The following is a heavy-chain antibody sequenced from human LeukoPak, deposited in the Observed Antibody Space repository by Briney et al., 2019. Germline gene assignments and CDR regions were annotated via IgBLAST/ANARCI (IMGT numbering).Heavy chain of an antibody. CDR3: AKDISSSSWYIDY. CDR2: ISWNSGSI. J-gene: IGHJ4*02. Sequence: GGSLRLSRAASGFTFDDYAMHWVRQAPGKGLEWVSGISWNSGSIGYADSVKGRFTISRDNAKNSLYLQMNSLRAEDTALYYCAKDISSSSWYIDYWGQGTLVTVSS. V-gene: IGHV3-9*01. D-gene: IGHD6-13*01. CDR1: GFTFDDYA.